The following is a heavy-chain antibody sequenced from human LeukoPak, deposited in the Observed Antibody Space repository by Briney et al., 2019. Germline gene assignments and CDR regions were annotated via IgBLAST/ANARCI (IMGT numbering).Heavy chain of an antibody. J-gene: IGHJ4*02. D-gene: IGHD6-13*01. CDR2: INSDGSST. CDR1: GFTFSSYW. V-gene: IGHV3-74*01. CDR3: AIAAAGTLADY. Sequence: GGSLRLSCAASGFTFSSYWMHWVRQAPGKGLVWVSRINSDGSSTTYADSVKGRFTISRDNAKNTLYLQMSSLRAEDTAVYYCAIAAAGTLADYWGQGTLVTVSS.